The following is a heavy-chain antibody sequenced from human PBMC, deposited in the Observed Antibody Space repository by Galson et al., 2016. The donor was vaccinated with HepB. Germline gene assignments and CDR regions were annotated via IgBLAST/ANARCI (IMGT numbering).Heavy chain of an antibody. V-gene: IGHV3-7*01. Sequence: SLRLSCAAPGFTFNAHWMNWVRQAPGKGLEWVANIRGDGIVSYYAESVRGRFTISRDNAKNSLYLQMNGRRVDETAVYYCAREMTGSYFDWGQGTPVTVSS. CDR3: AREMTGSYFD. CDR2: IRGDGIVS. D-gene: IGHD3-10*01. J-gene: IGHJ4*02. CDR1: GFTFNAHW.